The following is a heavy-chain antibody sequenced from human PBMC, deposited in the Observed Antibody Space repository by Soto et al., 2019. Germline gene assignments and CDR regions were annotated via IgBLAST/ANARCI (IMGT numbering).Heavy chain of an antibody. CDR2: ISGYNGDT. CDR1: GYTFTNFG. V-gene: IGHV1-18*01. J-gene: IGHJ5*01. Sequence: QVQLVQSGAEVKKPGASVKVSCKATGYTFTNFGISWVRQAPGQGLEWMGWISGYNGDTIYAQNLQGRVIMTTDTLTTTAYMELRSLRSDATAVYYCARDGDCTGGDCYASWGQGTRVTVSS. D-gene: IGHD2-8*02. CDR3: ARDGDCTGGDCYAS.